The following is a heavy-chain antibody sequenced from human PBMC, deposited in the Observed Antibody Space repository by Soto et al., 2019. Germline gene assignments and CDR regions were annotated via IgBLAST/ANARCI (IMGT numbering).Heavy chain of an antibody. J-gene: IGHJ5*02. Sequence: PSETLSLTCTVSGGSISSGDYYWSWIRQHPGKGLEWIGYIYYSGSTYYNPSLKSRVTISVDTSNNQFSLKLSSVTAADTAVYYCARAGGSGWVNWFDPWGQGTLVTVSS. D-gene: IGHD6-19*01. CDR2: IYYSGST. V-gene: IGHV4-31*03. CDR1: GGSISSGDYY. CDR3: ARAGGSGWVNWFDP.